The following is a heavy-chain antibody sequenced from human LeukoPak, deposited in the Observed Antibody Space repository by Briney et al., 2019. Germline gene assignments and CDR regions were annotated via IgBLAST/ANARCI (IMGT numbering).Heavy chain of an antibody. V-gene: IGHV1-2*04. CDR3: ARGFSLGYSYGPLFDY. CDR1: GYTFTGCY. Sequence: ASVKVSCKASGYTFTGCYMHWVRQAPGQGLEWMGWINPNSGGTNYAQKFQGWVTMTRDTSISTAYMELSRLRSDDTAVYYCARGFSLGYSYGPLFDYWGQGTLVTVSS. CDR2: INPNSGGT. D-gene: IGHD5-18*01. J-gene: IGHJ4*02.